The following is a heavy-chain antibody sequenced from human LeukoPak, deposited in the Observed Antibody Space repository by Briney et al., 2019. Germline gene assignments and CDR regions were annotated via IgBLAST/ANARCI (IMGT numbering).Heavy chain of an antibody. CDR2: IYTSGST. D-gene: IGHD3-3*01. CDR1: GGSISSYY. J-gene: IGHJ4*02. V-gene: IGHV4-4*07. CDR3: ASSTLDYDFWSGYYTKPFDY. Sequence: PSETLSLTCTVSGGSISSYYWRWIRQPAWKGLESIGRIYTSGSTNYNPSLKSRVTMSVDTSKNQLSLKLSSVTAADTAVYYCASSTLDYDFWSGYYTKPFDYWGQGTLVTVSS.